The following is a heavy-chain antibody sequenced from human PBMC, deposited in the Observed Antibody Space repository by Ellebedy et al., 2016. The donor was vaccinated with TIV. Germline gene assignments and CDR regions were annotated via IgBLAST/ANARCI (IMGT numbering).Heavy chain of an antibody. CDR1: GFTFSSYA. V-gene: IGHV3-30-3*01. J-gene: IGHJ4*02. CDR3: AREPAYSSSWYRPLDY. Sequence: GESLKISCAASGFTFSSYAMHWVRQAPGKGLEWVAVISYDGSNKYYADSVKGRFTISRDNSKNTLYLQMNSLRAEDTAVYYCAREPAYSSSWYRPLDYWGQGTLVTVSS. D-gene: IGHD6-13*01. CDR2: ISYDGSNK.